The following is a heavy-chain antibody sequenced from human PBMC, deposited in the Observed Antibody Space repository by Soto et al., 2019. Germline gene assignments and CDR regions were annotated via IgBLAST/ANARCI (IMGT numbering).Heavy chain of an antibody. Sequence: EVQLVESGGGLVQPGGSLRLSCAASGFTFSSYSMNWVRQAPGKGLEWVSYISSSSSTIYYADSVKGRFTISRDNAKNSLYLQMNSLRDEYTAVYYCARYCISTSCYDDFDYWGQGTLVTVSS. CDR3: ARYCISTSCYDDFDY. CDR2: ISSSSSTI. CDR1: GFTFSSYS. J-gene: IGHJ4*02. V-gene: IGHV3-48*02. D-gene: IGHD2-2*01.